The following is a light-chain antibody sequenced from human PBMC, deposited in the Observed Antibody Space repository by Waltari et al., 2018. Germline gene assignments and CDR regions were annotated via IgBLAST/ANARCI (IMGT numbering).Light chain of an antibody. CDR2: NVI. CDR3: TSYTDSRIFDVV. Sequence: QSALTQPTSVSGSPGQSITISCTGTRSAVGGYNYVSWYQQHPGKVPKLMIYNVINRPSGVSIRFSGSKSGNTASLTISGLQAEDEADYYCTSYTDSRIFDVVFGGGTRLTVL. CDR1: RSAVGGYNY. V-gene: IGLV2-14*03. J-gene: IGLJ2*01.